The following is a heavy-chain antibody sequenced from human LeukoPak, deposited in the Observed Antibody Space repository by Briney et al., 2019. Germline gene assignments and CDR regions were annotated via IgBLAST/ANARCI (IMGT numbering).Heavy chain of an antibody. D-gene: IGHD5-12*01. J-gene: IGHJ4*02. Sequence: PGGSLRLSCAASGFTFSSYGMHWVRQAPGKGLECVAVISHDGRNKHYADSVKGRSTISRDNSKNTLYLQMNSLRTEDTAVYYCAKGGHFNFDYWGQGTLVTVSS. V-gene: IGHV3-30*18. CDR1: GFTFSSYG. CDR3: AKGGHFNFDY. CDR2: ISHDGRNK.